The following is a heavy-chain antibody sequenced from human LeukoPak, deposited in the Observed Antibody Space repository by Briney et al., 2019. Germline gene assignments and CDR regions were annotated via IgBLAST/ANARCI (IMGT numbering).Heavy chain of an antibody. V-gene: IGHV1-8*01. D-gene: IGHD2-21*02. Sequence: GASVKVSCKASGYTFTSYDINWVRQATGQGLEWMGYNSHSGNTGFGQKFQGRLTMTRNTSISTAYMELSSLRSEDTAVYYCARDGVVVTAISGWGQGTLVTVSS. CDR1: GYTFTSYD. CDR3: ARDGVVVTAISG. CDR2: NSHSGNT. J-gene: IGHJ4*02.